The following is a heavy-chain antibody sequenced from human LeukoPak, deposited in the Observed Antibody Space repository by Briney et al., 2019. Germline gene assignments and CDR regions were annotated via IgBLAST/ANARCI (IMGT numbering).Heavy chain of an antibody. CDR3: VRGVYASGRSP. CDR2: ITSDGSS. J-gene: IGHJ5*02. D-gene: IGHD3-10*01. Sequence: GGSLRLSCEASGFTLSNYWMYWVRQAPGKGLVWVSRITSDGSSNYADSVKGRFTISRDSAKNTLYLQMNSLRAEDTAVYYCVRGVYASGRSPWGQGTLVTVSS. V-gene: IGHV3-74*01. CDR1: GFTLSNYW.